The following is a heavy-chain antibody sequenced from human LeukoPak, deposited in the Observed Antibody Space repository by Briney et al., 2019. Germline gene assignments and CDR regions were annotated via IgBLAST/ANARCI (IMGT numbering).Heavy chain of an antibody. CDR1: GGPFSGYY. CDR3: ARGPPRDFGSSGFYYNY. J-gene: IGHJ4*02. D-gene: IGHD3-22*01. CDR2: IDHSGST. Sequence: SETLSLTCAIYGGPFSGYYWTWIRQSPGKGLEWIGEIDHSGSTNYNPSLKSRVTISEDMSKRQFSLKMSPLTAADTAVYYCARGPPRDFGSSGFYYNYWGQGTLVTVSS. V-gene: IGHV4-34*01.